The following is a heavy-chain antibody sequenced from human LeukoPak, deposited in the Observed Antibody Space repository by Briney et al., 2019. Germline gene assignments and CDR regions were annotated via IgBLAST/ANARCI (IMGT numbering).Heavy chain of an antibody. V-gene: IGHV3-30-3*01. CDR2: ISYDGSNK. CDR1: GFTFSSYA. D-gene: IGHD6-19*01. CDR3: ARVASSGWLNWYFDL. J-gene: IGHJ2*01. Sequence: PGGSLRLSCAASGFTFSSYAMHWVRRAPGKGLEWVAVISYDGSNKYYADSVKGRFTISRDNSKNTLYLQMNSLRAEDTAVYYCARVASSGWLNWYFDLWGRGTLVTVSS.